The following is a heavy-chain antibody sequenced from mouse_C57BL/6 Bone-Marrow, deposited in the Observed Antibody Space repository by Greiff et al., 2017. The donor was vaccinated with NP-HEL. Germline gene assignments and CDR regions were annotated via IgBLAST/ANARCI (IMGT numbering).Heavy chain of an antibody. D-gene: IGHD2-4*01. CDR3: ARRVYYDYDAGYAMDY. J-gene: IGHJ4*01. Sequence: QVQLQQSGAELARPGASVKLSCKASGYTFTSYGISWVKQSTGQGLEWIGEIYPRSGNTYYNEKFKGKATLTADKSSSTAYMELRSLTSEDSAVYFCARRVYYDYDAGYAMDYWGQGTSVTVSS. CDR1: GYTFTSYG. CDR2: IYPRSGNT. V-gene: IGHV1-81*01.